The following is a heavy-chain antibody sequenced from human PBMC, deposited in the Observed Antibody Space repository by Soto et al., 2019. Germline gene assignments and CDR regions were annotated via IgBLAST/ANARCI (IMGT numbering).Heavy chain of an antibody. J-gene: IGHJ4*02. CDR2: ISSSGTTM. CDR3: ARGGVY. CDR1: GFTFSSHE. Sequence: EVQLVESGGDLVQPGGSLRLSCAASGFTFSSHEMNWIRHAPGKGLECVSYISSSGTTMYYADSVKGRFTISRDNAKNSLFLQMNSLRAEDTALYYCARGGVYWGQGTLVTVSS. D-gene: IGHD2-8*01. V-gene: IGHV3-48*03.